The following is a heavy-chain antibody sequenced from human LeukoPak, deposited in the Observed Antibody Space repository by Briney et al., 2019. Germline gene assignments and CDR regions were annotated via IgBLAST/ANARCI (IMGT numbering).Heavy chain of an antibody. D-gene: IGHD3-16*01. Sequence: PGGSLRLSCAASGFTFSSYAMHWVRQAPGKGLEWVAVISYDGSNKYYADSVKGRFTISRDNSKNTLYLQMNSLRAEDTAVYYCARERGDPGSGFYYYYMDVWGKGTTVTVSS. CDR3: ARERGDPGSGFYYYYMDV. J-gene: IGHJ6*03. CDR1: GFTFSSYA. V-gene: IGHV3-30-3*01. CDR2: ISYDGSNK.